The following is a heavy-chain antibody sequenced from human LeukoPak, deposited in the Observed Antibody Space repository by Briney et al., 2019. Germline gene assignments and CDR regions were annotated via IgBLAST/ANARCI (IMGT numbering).Heavy chain of an antibody. V-gene: IGHV7-4-1*02. CDR3: ARDPRIAAAPNAFDI. D-gene: IGHD6-13*01. CDR2: INTNTGNP. J-gene: IGHJ3*02. Sequence: GASVKVSCKASGYTFTSYAMNWVRQAPGQGLEWMGWINTNTGNPTYAQGFTGRFVFSLDTSVSTAYLQISSLKAEDTAVYYCARDPRIAAAPNAFDIWGQGTMVTVSS. CDR1: GYTFTSYA.